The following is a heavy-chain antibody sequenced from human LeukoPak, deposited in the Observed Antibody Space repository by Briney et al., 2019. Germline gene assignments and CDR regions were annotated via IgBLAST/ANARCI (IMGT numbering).Heavy chain of an antibody. Sequence: GESLKISCKASGYSFASYWIGWVRQMPGKGLEWMGLVYPGDSDTRYSPSFQGQVTISADKSITTAYLEWSSLKASDTAMYYCAYLLNYWGQGTLVTVSS. CDR1: GYSFASYW. CDR2: VYPGDSDT. CDR3: AYLLNY. D-gene: IGHD2-15*01. V-gene: IGHV5-51*01. J-gene: IGHJ4*02.